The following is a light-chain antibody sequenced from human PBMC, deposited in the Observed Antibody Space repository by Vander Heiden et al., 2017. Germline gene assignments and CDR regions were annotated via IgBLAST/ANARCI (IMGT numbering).Light chain of an antibody. CDR2: GAS. J-gene: IGKJ3*01. CDR3: QQYGSSSIFT. Sequence: DIVLTQSPGTLSLSPGERATLSCRASQSVSSSYLAWYQQKPGQAPRLPIYGASSRATGIPDRFSGSGAGTDFTLTISRLEPEDFAVYYCQQYGSSSIFTFGPGTKVDIK. CDR1: QSVSSSY. V-gene: IGKV3-20*01.